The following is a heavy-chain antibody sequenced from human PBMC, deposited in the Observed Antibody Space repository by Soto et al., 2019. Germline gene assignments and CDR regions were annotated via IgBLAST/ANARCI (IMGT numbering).Heavy chain of an antibody. CDR3: TRGDF. CDR2: MTPSSGNT. Sequence: QVQLVQSGAEAKKPGASVTVSCQASGYTFTSYDINWVRLATGQGLEWMGFMTPSSGNTGYAQKFQCRVTLTRSTSIRTAYLELSSLRSDDTAVYYCTRGDFWGQGTLVTVSS. V-gene: IGHV1-8*01. J-gene: IGHJ4*02. CDR1: GYTFTSYD.